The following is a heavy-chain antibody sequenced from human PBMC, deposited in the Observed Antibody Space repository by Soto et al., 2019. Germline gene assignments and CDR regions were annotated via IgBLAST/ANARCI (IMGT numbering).Heavy chain of an antibody. V-gene: IGHV3-23*01. CDR3: AKDVAYGNSLPFRYFDL. CDR2: ISGSGTRT. D-gene: IGHD4-17*01. CDR1: GFTFSSYA. J-gene: IGHJ2*01. Sequence: EVQLLESGGGLVQPGGSLRLSCAASGFTFSSYAMSWVRQAPGKGLEWVSAISGSGTRTYYADSVKGRFTISRDNSKNTLYLQMNGLSADDTAVYYCAKDVAYGNSLPFRYFDLWGRGTLVTVSS.